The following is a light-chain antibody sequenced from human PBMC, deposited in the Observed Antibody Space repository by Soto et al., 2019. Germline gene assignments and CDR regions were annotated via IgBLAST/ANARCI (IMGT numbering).Light chain of an antibody. CDR2: AAS. J-gene: IGKJ3*01. Sequence: DIQMTQSPSSLSASVGDRVTITCRASQIISSYLNWYQQKPGKAPKLLIYAASSLQSGVPSRFSGSVSGTDFTLTISSLQPEDFATYYCQQIDSTPITFGPGTKVDI. CDR3: QQIDSTPIT. V-gene: IGKV1-39*01. CDR1: QIISSY.